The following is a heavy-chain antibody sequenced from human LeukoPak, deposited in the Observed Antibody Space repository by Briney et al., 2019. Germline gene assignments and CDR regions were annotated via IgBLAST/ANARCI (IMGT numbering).Heavy chain of an antibody. V-gene: IGHV3-64*01. Sequence: GGSLRLSCAASGFTFSSYAMHWVRQAPGKGLEYVSAISSNGGSTYYANSVKGRFTISRDNSKNTLYLQMGSLRAEDMAVYYCARDQMAYYDIFPWFDPWGQGTLVTVSS. CDR1: GFTFSSYA. D-gene: IGHD3-9*01. CDR3: ARDQMAYYDIFPWFDP. J-gene: IGHJ5*02. CDR2: ISSNGGST.